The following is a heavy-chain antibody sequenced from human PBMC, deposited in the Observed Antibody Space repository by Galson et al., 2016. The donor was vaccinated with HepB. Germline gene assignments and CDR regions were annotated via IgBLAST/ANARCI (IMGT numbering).Heavy chain of an antibody. CDR2: VYAYTGGT. CDR3: ARSTYGSHDAFAI. Sequence: SVKVSCKASGYKFTDNAITWVRQAPGQGLEWMGWVYAYTGGTDYAQKFQGRVAMSTDTSTTTAYMELSSLRSDDTAVYYCARSTYGSHDAFAIWGPGKLVIVSS. D-gene: IGHD2-8*01. V-gene: IGHV1-18*04. CDR1: GYKFTDNA. J-gene: IGHJ3*02.